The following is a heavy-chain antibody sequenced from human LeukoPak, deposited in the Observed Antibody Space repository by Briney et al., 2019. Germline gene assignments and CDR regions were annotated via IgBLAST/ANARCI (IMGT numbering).Heavy chain of an antibody. D-gene: IGHD3-22*01. CDR3: AGRYDSSGCTLH. V-gene: IGHV3-53*01. CDR1: GFSVSSNY. J-gene: IGHJ4*02. CDR2: IYSGGTT. Sequence: GGSLRLSCAASGFSVSSNYVSWVRQAPGKWLEWVSVIYSGGTTYYADSRKGRLTIARDKSNNTLYLQMNRLRAEETAVYYCAGRYDSSGCTLHWGQGTLVTVSS.